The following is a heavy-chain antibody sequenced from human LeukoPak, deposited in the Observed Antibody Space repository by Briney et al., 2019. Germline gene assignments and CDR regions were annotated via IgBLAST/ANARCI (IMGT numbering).Heavy chain of an antibody. CDR3: AKDYYYDTSGYRPPYYFDY. V-gene: IGHV3-23*01. Sequence: GGSLRLSCAASGFTFSSYAMSWVRQAPGKGLEWVSAISGSGGSTYYADSVKGRFTISRDNSKNTLYLQMNSLRAEDTAVYYCAKDYYYDTSGYRPPYYFDYWGQGTLVTVSS. CDR1: GFTFSSYA. J-gene: IGHJ4*02. CDR2: ISGSGGST. D-gene: IGHD3-22*01.